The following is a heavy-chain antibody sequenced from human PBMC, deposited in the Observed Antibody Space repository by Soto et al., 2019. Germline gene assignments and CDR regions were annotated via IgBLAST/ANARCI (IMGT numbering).Heavy chain of an antibody. CDR3: ARHIPYHGKDV. D-gene: IGHD2-21*01. CDR1: GFTSSDHY. J-gene: IGHJ6*02. CDR2: IRNKVNSYTT. V-gene: IGHV3-72*01. Sequence: EVQLVESGGGLVQPGGSLRLSCAASGFTSSDHYIDWVRQAPGKGLEWVGRIRNKVNSYTTEYAASVKGRFTISRDDSRTSLYLQMNNLKTEDAAVYYCARHIPYHGKDVWGQGTTVTVSS.